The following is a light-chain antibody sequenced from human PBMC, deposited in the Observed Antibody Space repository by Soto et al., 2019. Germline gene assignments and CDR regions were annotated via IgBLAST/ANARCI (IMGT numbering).Light chain of an antibody. J-gene: IGKJ2*01. CDR2: GPS. Sequence: ETVLTQSPGTLYLSPRERATLSCRANETVNNNFLAWYGQKPGQAPRLLIHGPSRRASGIPDRFRGRGSGTDVTITISKLEPEGGGVYYCQQYGNFADTCGPGTKVQIK. CDR3: QQYGNFADT. V-gene: IGKV3-20*01. CDR1: ETVNNNF.